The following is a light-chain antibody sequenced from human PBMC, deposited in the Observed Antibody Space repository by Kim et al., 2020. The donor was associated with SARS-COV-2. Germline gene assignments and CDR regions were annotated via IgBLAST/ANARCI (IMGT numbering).Light chain of an antibody. Sequence: PGGTVTLTCASGTGAVTRGHFPYWFQQKPGQAPTTLIYDTNNKHSLTPARFSGSLLGDKAALTLSGAQPEDEADYYCLLFYSGPRVFGGGTQLTVL. V-gene: IGLV7-46*01. J-gene: IGLJ3*02. CDR3: LLFYSGPRV. CDR2: DTN. CDR1: TGAVTRGHF.